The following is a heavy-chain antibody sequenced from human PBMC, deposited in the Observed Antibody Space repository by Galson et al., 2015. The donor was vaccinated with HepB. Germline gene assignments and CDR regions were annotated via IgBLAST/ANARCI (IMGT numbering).Heavy chain of an antibody. J-gene: IGHJ4*02. D-gene: IGHD1-26*01. Sequence: QSGAEVKKPGESLKISCKGSGYDFSNYWIGWVRQMPGKGLEWMGIIYPGDSDTRYSPSFQGQVTIPADKSINTVYLQWSSLKTSDTAMYYCARQSEVGAKGQFDYWGQGTLVTVSS. CDR2: IYPGDSDT. CDR3: ARQSEVGAKGQFDY. V-gene: IGHV5-51*01. CDR1: GYDFSNYW.